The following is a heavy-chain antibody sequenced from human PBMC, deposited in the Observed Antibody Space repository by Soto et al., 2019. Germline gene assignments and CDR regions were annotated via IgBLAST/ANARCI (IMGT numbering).Heavy chain of an antibody. CDR2: INPGSGST. V-gene: IGHV1-46*01. Sequence: GASVNVSCKASGYTFASYYIHWVRHAPGQGLEWMGMINPGSGSTYYAQKFQGRVTMTRDTSTSTVYMELSSLRSEDTAVYYCARAREYSSSSGPGFDYWGQGTLVTVSS. J-gene: IGHJ4*02. D-gene: IGHD6-6*01. CDR1: GYTFASYY. CDR3: ARAREYSSSSGPGFDY.